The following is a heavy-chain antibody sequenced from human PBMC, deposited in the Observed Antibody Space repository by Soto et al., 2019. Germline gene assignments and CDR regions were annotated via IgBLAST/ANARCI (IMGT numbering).Heavy chain of an antibody. Sequence: EVQLVESGGGFIYPGGSLRLSCAASGLTIDNTGLNWVRQPPGKGLDWVARIKTNTEGGTTDYAAAVKGRFTVSRDDSKNTLYLQMNSLRTEDTAVYYCTTGSVEGVWGQGTTVTVSS. CDR1: GLTIDNTG. D-gene: IGHD2-15*01. V-gene: IGHV3-15*07. J-gene: IGHJ6*02. CDR3: TTGSVEGV. CDR2: IKTNTEGGTT.